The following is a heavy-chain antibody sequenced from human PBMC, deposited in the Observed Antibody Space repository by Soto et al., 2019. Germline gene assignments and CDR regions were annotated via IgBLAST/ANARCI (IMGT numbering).Heavy chain of an antibody. CDR2: IYYSGST. V-gene: IGHV4-59*01. D-gene: IGHD6-13*01. J-gene: IGHJ4*02. CDR3: GRDGQLPGLFDY. CDR1: GGSISSYY. Sequence: QVQLQESGPGLVKPSETLSLTCTVSGGSISSYYWSWIRQPPGKGLEWIGYIYYSGSTNYNPSLKSRVTISVDTSKNQFSLKLSSVTAADTAVYYCGRDGQLPGLFDYWGQGTLVTVSS.